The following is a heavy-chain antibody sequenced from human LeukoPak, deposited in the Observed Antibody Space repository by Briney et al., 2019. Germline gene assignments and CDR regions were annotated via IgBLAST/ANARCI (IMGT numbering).Heavy chain of an antibody. CDR3: ARIHYYGSGSYYHSDY. J-gene: IGHJ4*02. CDR2: IYYSGST. CDR1: GGSISSYY. Sequence: SETLSLTCTVSGGSISSYYWSWIRQPPGKGLEWIGYIYYSGSTNYNPSRKSRVTISVDTSKNQFSLKLSSVTAADTAVYYCARIHYYGSGSYYHSDYWGQGTLVTVSS. D-gene: IGHD3-10*01. V-gene: IGHV4-59*01.